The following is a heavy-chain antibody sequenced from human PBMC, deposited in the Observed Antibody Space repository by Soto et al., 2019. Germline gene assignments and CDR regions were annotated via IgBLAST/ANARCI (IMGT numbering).Heavy chain of an antibody. D-gene: IGHD3-22*01. CDR1: GGSISSYC. Sequence: SETLSLTCTVSGGSISSYCWSWIRQPPGKGLEWIGYIYYSGSTNYNPSLKSRVTISVDTSKNQFSLKLSSVTAADTAVYYCASNYYDSSGYCRFDYWGQGTLVTVSS. V-gene: IGHV4-59*01. CDR3: ASNYYDSSGYCRFDY. J-gene: IGHJ4*02. CDR2: IYYSGST.